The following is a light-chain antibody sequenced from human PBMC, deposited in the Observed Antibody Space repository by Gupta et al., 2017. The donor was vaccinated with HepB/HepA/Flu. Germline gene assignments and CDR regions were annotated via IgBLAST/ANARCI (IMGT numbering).Light chain of an antibody. CDR2: KDS. CDR3: QSADSTYVI. V-gene: IGLV3-25*03. J-gene: IGLJ2*01. CDR1: ALPKQY. Sequence: SSELTQPPSVSVSPGQTARSTCSGDALPKQYAYWYQQKPGQDPVLVMYKDSERPAGSPERFSGSSSGTTVTLTMRGAQEEDEDDYYCQSADSTYVIFGGGTKLTVL.